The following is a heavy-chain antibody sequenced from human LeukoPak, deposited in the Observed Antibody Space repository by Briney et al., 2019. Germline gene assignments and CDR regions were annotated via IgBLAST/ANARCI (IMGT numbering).Heavy chain of an antibody. V-gene: IGHV3-30*03. CDR2: ISYDGSNK. J-gene: IGHJ4*02. CDR3: ATHGDNGTFDY. CDR1: GFTFSSYG. D-gene: IGHD4-17*01. Sequence: GGSLRLSCAASGFTFSSYGMHWVRQAPGKGLEWVAVISYDGSNKYYADSVKGRFTISRDNSKNTLYLQMNSLRAEDTAVYYCATHGDNGTFDYWGQGTLVTVSS.